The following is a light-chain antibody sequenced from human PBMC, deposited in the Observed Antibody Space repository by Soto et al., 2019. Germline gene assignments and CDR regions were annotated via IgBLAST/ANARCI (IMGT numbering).Light chain of an antibody. Sequence: QSALTQPPSAPGSPGQSVSISCTGTSSDVGGYNFVSWYQQHPGKAPKLMIYEVTKRPSGVPDRFSGSKSGNTASLTVSGLQAEDEADYYCTSYAGSNIPVVFGGGTKLTVL. CDR3: TSYAGSNIPVV. V-gene: IGLV2-8*01. CDR1: SSDVGGYNF. CDR2: EVT. J-gene: IGLJ2*01.